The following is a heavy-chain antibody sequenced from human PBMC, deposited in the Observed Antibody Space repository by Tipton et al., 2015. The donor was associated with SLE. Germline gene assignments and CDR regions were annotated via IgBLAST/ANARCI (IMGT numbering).Heavy chain of an antibody. J-gene: IGHJ2*01. CDR1: SFSSYA. Sequence: SFSSYAMMWVRQAPGKGLEWIGSIYYSGSTYYNPSLKSRVTISVDTSKNQFSLKLSSVTAADTAVYYCASPMLSNWYFDLWGRGTLVTVSS. V-gene: IGHV4-39*01. CDR3: ASPMLSNWYFDL. CDR2: IYYSGST. D-gene: IGHD2-8*01.